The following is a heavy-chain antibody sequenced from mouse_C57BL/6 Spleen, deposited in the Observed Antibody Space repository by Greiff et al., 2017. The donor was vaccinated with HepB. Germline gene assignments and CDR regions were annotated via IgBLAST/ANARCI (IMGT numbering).Heavy chain of an antibody. CDR2: IDPSDSYT. CDR1: GYTFTSYW. Sequence: QVQLQQPGAELVRPGTSVKLSCKASGYTFTSYWMHWVKQRPGQGLEWIGVIDPSDSYTNYNQKFKGKATLTVDTSSSTAYMQLSSLTSEDSAVYYCAREATGTDYWGQGTTRTVSS. V-gene: IGHV1-59*01. CDR3: AREATGTDY. D-gene: IGHD4-1*02. J-gene: IGHJ2*01.